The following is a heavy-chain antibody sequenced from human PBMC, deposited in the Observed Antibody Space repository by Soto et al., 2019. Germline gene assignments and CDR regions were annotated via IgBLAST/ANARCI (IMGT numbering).Heavy chain of an antibody. CDR3: ARDSWGLAAAGRLFDP. CDR2: IYYSGST. Sequence: SETLSLTCTVSGGSISSGGYYWSWIRQHPGKGLEWIGYIYYSGSTYYNPSLKSRVTISVDTSKNQFSLKLSSVTAADTAVYYCARDSWGLAAAGRLFDPWGQGTLVTVSS. J-gene: IGHJ5*02. CDR1: GGSISSGGYY. D-gene: IGHD6-25*01. V-gene: IGHV4-31*03.